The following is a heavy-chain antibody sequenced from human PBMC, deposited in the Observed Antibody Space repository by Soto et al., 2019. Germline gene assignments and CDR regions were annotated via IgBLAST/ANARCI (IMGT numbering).Heavy chain of an antibody. J-gene: IGHJ6*02. D-gene: IGHD2-2*01. CDR3: ARDARYCSSTSCYLYYGMDV. Sequence: SETLSLTCAVYGGSFNNYYWSWIRQPPGRGLEWIGEINHSESTNYNPSLKSRVTISVDTSKNQFSLELSSVTAADTAVYYCARDARYCSSTSCYLYYGMDVWGQGTTVTVSS. CDR2: INHSEST. V-gene: IGHV4-34*01. CDR1: GGSFNNYY.